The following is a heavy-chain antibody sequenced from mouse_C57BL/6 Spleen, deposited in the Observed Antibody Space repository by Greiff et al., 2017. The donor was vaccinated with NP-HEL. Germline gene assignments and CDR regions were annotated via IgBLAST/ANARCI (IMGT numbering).Heavy chain of an antibody. J-gene: IGHJ2*01. V-gene: IGHV1-80*01. CDR3: ARDYSNSYYFDY. D-gene: IGHD2-5*01. CDR2: IYPGDGDT. CDR1: GYAFSSYW. Sequence: QVQLKQSGAELVKPGASVKISCKASGYAFSSYWMNWVKQRPGKGLEWIGQIYPGDGDTNYNGKFKGKATLTADKSSSTAYMQLSSLTSEDSAVYFCARDYSNSYYFDYWGQGTTLTVSS.